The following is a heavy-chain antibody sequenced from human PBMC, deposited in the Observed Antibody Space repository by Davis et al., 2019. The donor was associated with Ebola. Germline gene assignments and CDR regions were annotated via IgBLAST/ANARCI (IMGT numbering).Heavy chain of an antibody. CDR2: INQGGSVK. CDR1: GFTFNSYS. J-gene: IGHJ4*02. Sequence: GGSLRLSCAASGFTFNSYSMNWVRQTPDKGLEFVANINQGGSVKNYVDSVKGRFTISRDNAKNSLYLQMNSLRAEDTAVYYCARDPGSSSFDYWGQGSLVTVSS. V-gene: IGHV3-7*03. CDR3: ARDPGSSSFDY. D-gene: IGHD6-6*01.